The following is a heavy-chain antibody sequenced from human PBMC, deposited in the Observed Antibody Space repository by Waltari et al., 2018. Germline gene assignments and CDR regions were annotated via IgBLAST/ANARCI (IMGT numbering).Heavy chain of an antibody. D-gene: IGHD1-26*01. CDR3: ARQILGARVDP. V-gene: IGHV4-59*01. CDR1: AGSIDTYY. J-gene: IGHJ5*02. CDR2: IYYSGIT. Sequence: QMQLQESGPGLVKPSETLSLTCTLSAGSIDTYYWLWFRQPPGQGLEWIGHIYYSGITNYSPTLKVRVTMTIDTSKNQFSLRLNSVTAADTAVYYCARQILGARVDPWGQGTQVTVSS.